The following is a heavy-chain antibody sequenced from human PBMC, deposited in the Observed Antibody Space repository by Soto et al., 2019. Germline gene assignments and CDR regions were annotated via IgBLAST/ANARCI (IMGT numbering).Heavy chain of an antibody. CDR3: AKGHWSNSNYVVDY. CDR2: ISYDGSNK. J-gene: IGHJ4*02. Sequence: PGGSLRLSCAASGFTFSSYGMHWVRQAPGKGLEWVAVISYDGSNKYYADSVKGRFTISRDNSKNTLYLQMNSLRAEDTAVYYCAKGHWSNSNYVVDYWGQGTLVTVSS. D-gene: IGHD4-4*01. CDR1: GFTFSSYG. V-gene: IGHV3-30*18.